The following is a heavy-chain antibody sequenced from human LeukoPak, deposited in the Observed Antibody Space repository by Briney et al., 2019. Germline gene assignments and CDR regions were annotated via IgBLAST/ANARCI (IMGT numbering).Heavy chain of an antibody. J-gene: IGHJ4*01. Sequence: GRSLRLSCAASGFTFSSYGMHWVRQAPGKGLEWVAVISYDGSNKYYADSVKGRFTTSRDNSKNTLYLQMNSLRAEDTAVYYCVSRGDHYYSDYSGHGTLVTVSS. CDR2: ISYDGSNK. CDR1: GFTFSSYG. D-gene: IGHD4-17*01. CDR3: VSRGDHYYSDY. V-gene: IGHV3-30*03.